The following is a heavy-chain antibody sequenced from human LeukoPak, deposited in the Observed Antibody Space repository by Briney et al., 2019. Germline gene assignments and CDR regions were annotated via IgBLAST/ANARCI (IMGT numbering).Heavy chain of an antibody. D-gene: IGHD3-10*01. CDR2: IKQDGSEK. J-gene: IGHJ3*02. CDR1: GFSFSNYW. CDR3: TREFGGRAFDI. V-gene: IGHV3-7*01. Sequence: GGSLRLSCAPSGFSFSNYWMGWVRQAPGEGLEWVANIKQDGSEKYYVDSVKGRFTISTDNAKNSLYLQMNSLRAEDTAVYYCTREFGGRAFDIWGQGTMVTVSS.